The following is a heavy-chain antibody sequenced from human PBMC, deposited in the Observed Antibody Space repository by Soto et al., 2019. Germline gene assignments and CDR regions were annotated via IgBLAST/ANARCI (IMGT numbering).Heavy chain of an antibody. V-gene: IGHV4-31*03. D-gene: IGHD3-10*01. J-gene: IGHJ4*02. CDR3: ARNNYYGSGSYYNYFDY. CDR1: GGYISSGGYY. Sequence: QVQLQESGPGLVKPSQTLSLTCTVSGGYISSGGYYWSWIRQHPGKGLEWIGYIYYSGSTYYNPSLKSRVTISVYTSKYQFSLKLSSVTAADTAVYYCARNNYYGSGSYYNYFDYWGQGTLVTVSS. CDR2: IYYSGST.